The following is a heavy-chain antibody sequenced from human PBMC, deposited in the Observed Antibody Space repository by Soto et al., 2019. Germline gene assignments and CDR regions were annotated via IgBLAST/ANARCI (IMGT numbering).Heavy chain of an antibody. D-gene: IGHD6-13*01. CDR3: AKGLLGAAGSTL. CDR1: GFTFSSYG. CDR2: ISYDGSNK. J-gene: IGHJ4*02. V-gene: IGHV3-30*18. Sequence: PGGSLRLSCAASGFTFSSYGMHWVRQAPGKGLEWVAVISYDGSNKYYADSVKGRFTISRDNSKNTLYLQMNSLRAEDTAVYYCAKGLLGAAGSTLWGQGTLVTVSS.